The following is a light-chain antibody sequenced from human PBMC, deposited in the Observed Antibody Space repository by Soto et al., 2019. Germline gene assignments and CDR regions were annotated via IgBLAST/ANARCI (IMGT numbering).Light chain of an antibody. CDR2: EVS. CDR1: SSDVGGYNY. J-gene: IGLJ1*01. CDR3: TSYTSYSTLDV. Sequence: QSALTQPASVSGSPGQSITISCTGTSSDVGGYNYVSWYQQHPDKAPKLMIYEVSNRPSRVSNRFSGSKSGHTASLTISGLQSEDEADYFCTSYTSYSTLDVFGTGTKVTVL. V-gene: IGLV2-14*01.